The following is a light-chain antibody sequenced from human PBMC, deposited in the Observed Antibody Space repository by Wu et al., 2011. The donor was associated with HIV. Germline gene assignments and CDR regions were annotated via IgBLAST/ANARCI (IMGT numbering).Light chain of an antibody. J-gene: IGKJ1*01. V-gene: IGKV3-11*01. Sequence: DTVLTQSPATLSLSPGERATLSCRASQSVSTSLAWYQQKPGQAPRFLIYDVSRRATDIPGRFSGSGSGTDFTLTISRLEPEDFAVYYCQHYDSSPVTFGQGTQGGLQT. CDR3: QHYDSSPVT. CDR2: DVS. CDR1: QSVSTS.